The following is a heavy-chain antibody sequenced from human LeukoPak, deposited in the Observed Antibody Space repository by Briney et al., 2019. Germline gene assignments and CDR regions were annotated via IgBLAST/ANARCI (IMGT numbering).Heavy chain of an antibody. D-gene: IGHD3-22*01. CDR2: IRTKPHTYTT. CDR3: ATDYYDSSGSYTVDH. CDR1: GFTFSGFY. Sequence: GGSLKLSCAASGFTFSGFYMHWVRQASGKGPEWVGLIRTKPHTYTTVYAASVQGRFTISRDNSKNTLSLQMNGLRAEDTALYYCATDYYDSSGSYTVDHWGQGTQVTVSS. J-gene: IGHJ4*02. V-gene: IGHV3-73*01.